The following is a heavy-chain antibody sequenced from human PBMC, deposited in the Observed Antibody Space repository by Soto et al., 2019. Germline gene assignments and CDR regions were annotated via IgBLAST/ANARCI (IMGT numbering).Heavy chain of an antibody. D-gene: IGHD1-1*01. V-gene: IGHV3-23*01. CDR2: ISGSGGST. Sequence: EVQLLESGGGLVQPGGSLRLSCAASGFTFSSYAMSWVRQAPGKGLEWVSAISGSGGSTYYADSVKGRFTISRDNSKNKLYLQMNSVRAEDTAVYYCEKGPRSTTGTTIYYWGQGTLVTVSS. J-gene: IGHJ4*02. CDR1: GFTFSSYA. CDR3: EKGPRSTTGTTIYY.